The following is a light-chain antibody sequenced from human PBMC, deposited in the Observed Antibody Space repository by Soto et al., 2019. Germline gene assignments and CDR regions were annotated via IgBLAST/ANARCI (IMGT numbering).Light chain of an antibody. CDR2: EVS. CDR1: SSDVGGYNY. V-gene: IGLV2-14*01. J-gene: IGLJ1*01. Sequence: QSALTQPASVSGSPGQSITISCTGTSSDVGGYNYVSWYQQHPGKAPKLMIYEVSNRPSGVSNRFSGSKSGNTASLTISGLQAEDEADYFCSSYTSSSSSDVFXTGTKVTVL. CDR3: SSYTSSSSSDV.